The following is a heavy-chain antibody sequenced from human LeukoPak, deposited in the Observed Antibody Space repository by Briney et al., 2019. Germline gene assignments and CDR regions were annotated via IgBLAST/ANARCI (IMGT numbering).Heavy chain of an antibody. CDR1: GFTFSSYA. J-gene: IGHJ4*02. D-gene: IGHD2-2*01. CDR3: AKAALRYQLLSSLDY. V-gene: IGHV3-23*01. CDR2: ISGSGAST. Sequence: GGSLRLSCAASGFTFSSYAMNWARQAPGKGLEWVSAISGSGASTYYADSVKGRFTISRDNSKNTLYLQMNSLRAEDTAIYYCAKAALRYQLLSSLDYWGQGTLVTVSS.